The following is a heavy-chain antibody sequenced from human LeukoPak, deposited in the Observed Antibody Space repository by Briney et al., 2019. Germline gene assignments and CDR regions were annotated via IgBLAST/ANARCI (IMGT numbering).Heavy chain of an antibody. J-gene: IGHJ4*02. CDR2: IWYDGSNK. Sequence: GGSLRLSCAASGFTFSSYGMHWVRQAPGKGLEWVAVIWYDGSNKYYADSVKGRFTISRDNSKNTLYLQMNSLRAEDTAVYYCAREMFYDFWSLRGIDYWGQGTLVTVSS. CDR3: AREMFYDFWSLRGIDY. D-gene: IGHD3-3*01. V-gene: IGHV3-33*01. CDR1: GFTFSSYG.